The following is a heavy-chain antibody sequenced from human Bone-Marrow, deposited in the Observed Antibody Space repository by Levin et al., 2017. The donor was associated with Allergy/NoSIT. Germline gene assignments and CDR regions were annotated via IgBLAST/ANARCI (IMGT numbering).Heavy chain of an antibody. D-gene: IGHD3-10*01. CDR1: GFTLTTYY. CDR3: ARVPLWFGEDTNYGMDV. J-gene: IGHJ6*02. Sequence: LSLTCGASGFTLTTYYMSWIRQSPGKGLEWVSSISSSGATTYYADSVKGRFIISRDNAKKSVFLQMNTLAAGDTAVYYCARVPLWFGEDTNYGMDVWGQGTTVTVSS. CDR2: ISSSGATT. V-gene: IGHV3-11*01.